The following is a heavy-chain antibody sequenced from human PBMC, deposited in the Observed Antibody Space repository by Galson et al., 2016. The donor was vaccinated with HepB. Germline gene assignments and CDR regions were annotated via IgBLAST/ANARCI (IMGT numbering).Heavy chain of an antibody. V-gene: IGHV3-11*04. J-gene: IGHJ4*02. CDR2: ISSSGTTI. Sequence: SLRLSCAASGFTFSDYYMSWIRQAPGKGLEWLSYISSSGTTIYYADSVKGRFTISRDNAKNSLYLQMNSLRAEDTAVYYCARETIFGVVLILDYWGQGTLVTVSS. CDR3: ARETIFGVVLILDY. D-gene: IGHD3-3*01. CDR1: GFTFSDYY.